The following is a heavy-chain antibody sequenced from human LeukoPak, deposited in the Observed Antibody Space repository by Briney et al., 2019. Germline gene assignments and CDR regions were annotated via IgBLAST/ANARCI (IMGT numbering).Heavy chain of an antibody. CDR1: GFTFDDYA. J-gene: IGHJ4*02. CDR2: ISWNSGSI. CDR3: AKDIGYSNKNHFDY. D-gene: IGHD4-4*01. V-gene: IGHV3-9*01. Sequence: PGRSLRLSCAASGFTFDDYAMHWVRQAPGKGLEGVSGISWNSGSIGYADSVKGRFTISRDNAKNSLYLQMNSLRAEDTALYYCAKDIGYSNKNHFDYWGQGTLVTVSS.